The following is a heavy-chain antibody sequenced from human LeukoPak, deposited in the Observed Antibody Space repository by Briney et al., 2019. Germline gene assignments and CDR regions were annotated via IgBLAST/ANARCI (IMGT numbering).Heavy chain of an antibody. J-gene: IGHJ4*02. D-gene: IGHD3-10*01. CDR2: VYTGGGT. CDR1: GFTVSSIY. V-gene: IGHV3-66*01. Sequence: GGSLRLSCAASGFTVSSIYMNLVRQAPGKGLEWVSVVYTGGGTYYADSVQERFTISRDNSKNTLYLQMNSLRAEDTAVYYCARESGSGSRGFDYWGQGTLVTVSS. CDR3: ARESGSGSRGFDY.